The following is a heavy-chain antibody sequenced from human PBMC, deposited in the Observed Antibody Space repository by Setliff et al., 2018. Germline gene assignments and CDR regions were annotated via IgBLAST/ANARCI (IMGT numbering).Heavy chain of an antibody. J-gene: IGHJ4*02. Sequence: SGPTLVNPTETLTLTCTVSGFSLSNARMGVSWIRQPPGKALEWLAHIFSNDEKSYSTSLKGRLTISKDTSKSQVVLTMTNMDTVDTATYYCAHSRGDYYDSSGYYYDYWGQGTLVTVSS. CDR1: GFSLSNARMG. V-gene: IGHV2-26*01. D-gene: IGHD3-22*01. CDR2: IFSNDEK. CDR3: AHSRGDYYDSSGYYYDY.